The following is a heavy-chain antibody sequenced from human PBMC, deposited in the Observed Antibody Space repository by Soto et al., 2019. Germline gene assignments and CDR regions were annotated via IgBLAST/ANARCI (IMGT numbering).Heavy chain of an antibody. CDR2: IHYNGNT. CDR3: ARETYGDYVGYFDP. Sequence: PSETLSLTCTFSGGSISAYSWSLVRQPPGKGLEWIGNIHYNGNTKYSPSLKSRVIISVDRSKNQFSLKVSSVTAADTAVYYCARETYGDYVGYFDPWGQGTLVTVSS. V-gene: IGHV4-59*12. D-gene: IGHD4-17*01. CDR1: GGSISAYS. J-gene: IGHJ5*02.